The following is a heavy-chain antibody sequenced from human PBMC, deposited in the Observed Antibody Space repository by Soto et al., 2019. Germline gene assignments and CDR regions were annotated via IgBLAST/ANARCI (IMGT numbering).Heavy chain of an antibody. CDR3: ARVPMYYDILTGYSDYYYYGMDV. V-gene: IGHV4-34*01. CDR1: GGSFSGYY. D-gene: IGHD3-9*01. CDR2: INHSGST. J-gene: IGHJ6*02. Sequence: SETLSLTCAVYGGSFSGYYWTWIRQPPGTGLEWIGEINHSGSTNYNPSLKSRVTISVDTSKNQFSLKLSSVTAADTAVYYCARVPMYYDILTGYSDYYYYGMDVWGQGTTVTVSS.